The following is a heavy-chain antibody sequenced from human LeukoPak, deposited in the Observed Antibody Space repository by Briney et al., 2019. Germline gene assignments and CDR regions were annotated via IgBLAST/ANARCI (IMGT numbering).Heavy chain of an antibody. D-gene: IGHD3-9*01. CDR1: GFTFNNYN. V-gene: IGHV3-21*01. J-gene: IGHJ4*02. Sequence: GALRLSCAASGFTFNNYNMNWVRQAPGKALEWVSSITSSGTYIFYADSVKGRFTISRDNAKNTLYLQMNSLRAEDTAVYYCARVAGLRYFDWLKRTTRGYFDYWGQGTPVTVSS. CDR2: ITSSGTYI. CDR3: ARVAGLRYFDWLKRTTRGYFDY.